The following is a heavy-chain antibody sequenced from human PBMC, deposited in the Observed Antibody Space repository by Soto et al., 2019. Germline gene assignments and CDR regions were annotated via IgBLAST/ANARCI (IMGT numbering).Heavy chain of an antibody. CDR3: ARGPSAAYYYDSSGYPYPNYYYGMDV. CDR2: INSDGSST. J-gene: IGHJ6*02. D-gene: IGHD3-22*01. Sequence: PGGSLRLSCAASGFTFSNYAMGWVRQAPGEGLEWVSRINSDGSSTSYADSVKGRFTISRDNAKNTLYLQMNSLRAEDTAVYYCARGPSAAYYYDSSGYPYPNYYYGMDVWGQGTTVTVSS. V-gene: IGHV3-74*01. CDR1: GFTFSNYA.